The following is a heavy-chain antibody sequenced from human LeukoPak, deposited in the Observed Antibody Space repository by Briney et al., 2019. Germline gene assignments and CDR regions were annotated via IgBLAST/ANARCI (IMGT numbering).Heavy chain of an antibody. CDR2: INHSGST. Sequence: SETLSLTCAVYGGSFSGYYWSWIRQPPGKGLEWVGEINHSGSTNYNPSLKRRVTIPVSTSKNQFSLKLSSVTAADTAVYYCAGSSGWYLVDYWGQGTLVTVSS. CDR3: AGSSGWYLVDY. CDR1: GGSFSGYY. D-gene: IGHD6-19*01. V-gene: IGHV4-34*01. J-gene: IGHJ4*02.